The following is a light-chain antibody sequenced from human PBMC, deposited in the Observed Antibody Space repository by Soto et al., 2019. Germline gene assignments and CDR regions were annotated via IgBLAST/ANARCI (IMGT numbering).Light chain of an antibody. CDR2: GAS. J-gene: IGKJ4*01. CDR1: QSVSSNS. Sequence: EIVFAQSPDTLSLSPGERASLSCRASQSVSSNSLAWYQQKTGQAPRLLVYGASSRATGIPDRFSGSGSETDFTLTISRLEPEDFAVYFCQQYGSSRLTFGGGTMVEIK. V-gene: IGKV3-20*01. CDR3: QQYGSSRLT.